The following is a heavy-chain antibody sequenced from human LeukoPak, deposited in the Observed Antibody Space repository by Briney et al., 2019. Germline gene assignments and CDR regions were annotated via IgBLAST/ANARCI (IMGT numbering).Heavy chain of an antibody. D-gene: IGHD3-16*01. V-gene: IGHV4-59*01. J-gene: IGHJ4*02. CDR1: GGSISSYY. CDR3: ARGPQGAMGFDY. CDR2: IYYSGST. Sequence: PSETLSLTCTVSGGSISSYYWSWIRQPPGKGLEWIGYIYYSGSTNYNPSLKSRVTISVDTSKNQFSLKLSSVTAADTAVYYCARGPQGAMGFDYWGQGTLVTVSS.